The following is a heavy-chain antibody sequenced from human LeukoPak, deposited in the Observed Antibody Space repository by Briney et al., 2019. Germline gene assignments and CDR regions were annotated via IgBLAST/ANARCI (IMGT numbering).Heavy chain of an antibody. J-gene: IGHJ5*02. V-gene: IGHV3-53*01. D-gene: IGHD3-10*01. CDR1: GVTVSSTY. Sequence: PGGSLRLSCAASGVTVSSTYMSWVRQARGKGLEWGSVIVTGGSTYYADSVKARFNITISNSKNTLYLPMNSLRADDTAVYYCARGLEGMVRGGRWFDPWGQGTLVTVSS. CDR3: ARGLEGMVRGGRWFDP. CDR2: IVTGGST.